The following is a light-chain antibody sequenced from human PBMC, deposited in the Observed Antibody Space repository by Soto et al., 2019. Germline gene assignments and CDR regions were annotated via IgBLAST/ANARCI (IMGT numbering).Light chain of an antibody. V-gene: IGKV1-27*01. CDR3: LQHDEAPLT. Sequence: DGQITQSPSSPSGYVGDGVTITWRASDGIANYLAWYQQRPGKVPKLLIYAASTLQSGVTSRFSGSGSGPDFTLTISSLQPEDVGAYYCLQHDEAPLTFGGGTKVDIK. CDR2: AAS. CDR1: DGIANY. J-gene: IGKJ4*01.